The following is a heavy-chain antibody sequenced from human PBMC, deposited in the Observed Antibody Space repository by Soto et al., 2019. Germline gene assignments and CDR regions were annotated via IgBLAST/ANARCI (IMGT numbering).Heavy chain of an antibody. V-gene: IGHV3-33*01. CDR1: GFTVSNYG. CDR3: ARGAGTTPYYFDY. Sequence: QVQLVESGGGVVQPGRSLRLSCAASGFTVSNYGMHWVRQAPGKGLEWVAVIWSDGNNKYYADSVKGRFTIYRDNSKDTLYLQMNSLRAEDTAVYYCARGAGTTPYYFDYWGQGTLVTVSS. D-gene: IGHD1-1*01. J-gene: IGHJ4*02. CDR2: IWSDGNNK.